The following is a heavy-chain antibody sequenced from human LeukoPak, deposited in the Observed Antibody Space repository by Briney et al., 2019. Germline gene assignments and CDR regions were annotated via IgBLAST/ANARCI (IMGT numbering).Heavy chain of an antibody. CDR1: GYTFTGYY. CDR2: INPDSGGT. J-gene: IGHJ4*02. CDR3: ARDPSGDSSGYPFDY. D-gene: IGHD3-22*01. V-gene: IGHV1-2*02. Sequence: ASVRVSCKPSGYTFTGYYMQWVRQAPGQGLEWMGWINPDSGGTTYAQKFQGRVTMTRDTSISTAYMELSRLRSDDTAVYYCARDPSGDSSGYPFDYWGQGTLVTASS.